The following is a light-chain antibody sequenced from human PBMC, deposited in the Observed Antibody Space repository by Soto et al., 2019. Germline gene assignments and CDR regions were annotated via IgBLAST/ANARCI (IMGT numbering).Light chain of an antibody. CDR1: NSDVGLYDF. Sequence: QSVLTQPASVSGTPGQSITISCTGSNSDVGLYDFVSWYQHHPGRAPKLIVSEVSPRPSGISNRFSGSKSGNTASLTISGLQSEDEADYYCISYTSDDVRYVFGTGTKLTVL. CDR2: EVS. J-gene: IGLJ1*01. V-gene: IGLV2-14*01. CDR3: ISYTSDDVRYV.